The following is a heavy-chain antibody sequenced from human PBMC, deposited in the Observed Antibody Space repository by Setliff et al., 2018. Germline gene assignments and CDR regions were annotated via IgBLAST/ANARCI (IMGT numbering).Heavy chain of an antibody. CDR1: GGSISTYY. CDR3: ARVGCAGVLCYNHGYYYALDV. Sequence: SETLSLTCSVSGGSISTYYWSWIRQPPGKGLEWIGYIYHSGSTFYNPSLKSRVAISVDTSKNQVSLKLNSVTAADTAVYYCARVGCAGVLCYNHGYYYALDVWGQGTTVTVSS. J-gene: IGHJ6*02. CDR2: IYHSGST. D-gene: IGHD2-8*02. V-gene: IGHV4-4*09.